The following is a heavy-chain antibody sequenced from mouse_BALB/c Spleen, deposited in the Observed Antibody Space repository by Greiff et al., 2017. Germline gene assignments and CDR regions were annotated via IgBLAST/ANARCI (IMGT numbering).Heavy chain of an antibody. J-gene: IGHJ4*01. CDR2: ISYSGST. Sequence: EVKLLESGPSLVKPSQTLSLTCSVTGDSITSCYWNWIRQFPGNKLEYMGYISYSGSTYYNPSLKSRISITRDTSKNQYYLQLNSVTTEDTATYYCARGNGSSLYYAMDYWGQGTSVTVSS. D-gene: IGHD1-1*01. CDR1: GDSITSCY. V-gene: IGHV3-8*02. CDR3: ARGNGSSLYYAMDY.